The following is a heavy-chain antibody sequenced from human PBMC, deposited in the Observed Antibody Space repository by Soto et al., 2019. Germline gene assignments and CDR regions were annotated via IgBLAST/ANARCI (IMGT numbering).Heavy chain of an antibody. CDR3: ESSRELNDYGDYLDY. Sequence: SVKVSCKASGGTFSSYAISWVRQAPGQGLEWMGGIIPICGTANYAQKFQGRVTITADKYTSTAYMELSSLRSEDRAVYYWESSRELNDYGDYLDYWGQGTLVTVSS. D-gene: IGHD4-17*01. J-gene: IGHJ4*02. CDR1: GGTFSSYA. V-gene: IGHV1-69*06. CDR2: IIPICGTA.